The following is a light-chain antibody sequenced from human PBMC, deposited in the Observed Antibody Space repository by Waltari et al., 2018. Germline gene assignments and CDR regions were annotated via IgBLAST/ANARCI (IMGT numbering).Light chain of an antibody. CDR3: CSFAGSFWV. CDR2: DVS. CDR1: SSDVGGYNY. J-gene: IGLJ3*02. Sequence: QSALTQPRSVSGSPGQSVPISCTGTSSDVGGYNYVSWYQQHPGKAPTLMIYDVSKRPSGVPDRFSGSKSGNTASLTISGLQAEDEADYYCCSFAGSFWVFGGGTKLTVL. V-gene: IGLV2-11*01.